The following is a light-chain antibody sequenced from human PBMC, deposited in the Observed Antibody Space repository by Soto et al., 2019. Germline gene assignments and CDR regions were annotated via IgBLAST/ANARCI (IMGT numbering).Light chain of an antibody. J-gene: IGKJ4*01. CDR1: QNIGTY. V-gene: IGKV1-39*01. Sequence: DIQMTQSPSSLSASVGDRVTVSCRARQNIGTYLNWYQQKSGKAPKVLISDASSLQSGVPSRFSGSASGTDFTLTVSSLQPEDYATYYCQQSYNTPLTFGGGTKVDIK. CDR3: QQSYNTPLT. CDR2: DAS.